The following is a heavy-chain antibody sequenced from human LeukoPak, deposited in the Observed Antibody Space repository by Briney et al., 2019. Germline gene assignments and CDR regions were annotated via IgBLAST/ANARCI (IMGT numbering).Heavy chain of an antibody. Sequence: GGSLRLSCAASGFTFSSYWMSWVRQAPGKGLEWVANIKQDGSEKSYVDSVKGRLTISRDNAKNSMYLQMNSLRAEDTAVYYCAREGYGDDYFDYWGQGTLVTVSS. CDR2: IKQDGSEK. CDR3: AREGYGDDYFDY. CDR1: GFTFSSYW. J-gene: IGHJ4*02. D-gene: IGHD4-17*01. V-gene: IGHV3-7*01.